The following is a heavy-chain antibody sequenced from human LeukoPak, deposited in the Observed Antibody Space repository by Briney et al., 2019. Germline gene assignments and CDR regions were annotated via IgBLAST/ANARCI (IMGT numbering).Heavy chain of an antibody. J-gene: IGHJ6*03. CDR1: GFTFSSYA. Sequence: GRSLRLSCAASGFTFSSYAMHWVRQAPGKGLEWVAVISYDGSNKYYADSVKGRFTISRDNSKNTLYLQMNSLRAEDTAVYCCARDYCSSISCHYYYYYYYMDVWGKGTTVTVSS. CDR2: ISYDGSNK. CDR3: ARDYCSSISCHYYYYYYYMDV. D-gene: IGHD2-2*01. V-gene: IGHV3-30*01.